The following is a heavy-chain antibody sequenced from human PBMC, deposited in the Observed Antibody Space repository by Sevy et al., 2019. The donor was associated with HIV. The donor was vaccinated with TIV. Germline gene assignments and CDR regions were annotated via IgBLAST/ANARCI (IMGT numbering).Heavy chain of an antibody. CDR2: ISSGDNT. CDR3: AKHYSSGAFDI. J-gene: IGHJ3*02. CDR1: GFTFSSYA. V-gene: IGHV3-23*01. D-gene: IGHD6-25*01. Sequence: GQCLTPSCPASGFTFSSYAVSWVRQAPGKGMEWVSAISSGDNTYYADSVKGRFTISRDNSKNPLYLQMNSLRAEDTAVYYCAKHYSSGAFDIWGQGTMVTVSS.